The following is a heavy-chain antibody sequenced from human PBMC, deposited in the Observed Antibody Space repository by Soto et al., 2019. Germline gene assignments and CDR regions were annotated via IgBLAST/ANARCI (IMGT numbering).Heavy chain of an antibody. V-gene: IGHV3-30-3*01. J-gene: IGHJ4*02. CDR3: ARVLGGMATVPFDY. Sequence: PGGSLRLSCAASGFTFSSYAMHWVRQAPGTGLEWVAVISYEGSNKYYADSVKGRFTISRDNSKNTLYLQMNSLRTEDTAVYYCARVLGGMATVPFDYWGQGARVTVSS. CDR1: GFTFSSYA. D-gene: IGHD4-4*01. CDR2: ISYEGSNK.